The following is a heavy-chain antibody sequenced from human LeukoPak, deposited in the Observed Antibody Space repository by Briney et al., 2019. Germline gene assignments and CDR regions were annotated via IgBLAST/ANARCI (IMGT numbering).Heavy chain of an antibody. CDR2: IYHSGST. J-gene: IGHJ3*02. CDR3: ARGGSGWYGAFDI. Sequence: PETLSLTCTVSGGSISSYYWSWIRQPPGKGLEWIGYIYHSGSTYYNPSLKSRVTISVDRSKIQFSLKLSSVTAADTAVYYCARGGSGWYGAFDIWGQGTMVTVSS. CDR1: GGSISSYY. D-gene: IGHD6-19*01. V-gene: IGHV4-59*12.